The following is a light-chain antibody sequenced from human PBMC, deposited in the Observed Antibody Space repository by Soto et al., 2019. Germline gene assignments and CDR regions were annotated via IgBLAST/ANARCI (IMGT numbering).Light chain of an antibody. CDR2: LNSDGSH. CDR3: QTWGTGNWV. CDR1: SGHSNYD. Sequence: QSVLTQSPSASASLGASVKLTCTLSSGHSNYDIAWHQQQPEKGPRYLMKLNSDGSHTKGDEIPDRFSGSSSGAARYLTISSLQSEDEADYYCQTWGTGNWVFGGGTQLTVL. J-gene: IGLJ3*02. V-gene: IGLV4-69*01.